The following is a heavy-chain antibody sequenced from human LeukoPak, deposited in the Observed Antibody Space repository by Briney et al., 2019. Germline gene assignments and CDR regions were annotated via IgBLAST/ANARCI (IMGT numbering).Heavy chain of an antibody. CDR3: AKVGQYYGMDV. Sequence: TGGSVRLSCVASGFAFSSYSMNWVRQAPGKGLEWVSSIRSSSSSMYYADSVKGRFIISRDDAKNSLYLQMNSLRTEDTAVYYCAKVGQYYGMDVWGQGTLVTVSS. J-gene: IGHJ6*02. CDR2: IRSSSSSM. V-gene: IGHV3-21*06. CDR1: GFAFSSYS.